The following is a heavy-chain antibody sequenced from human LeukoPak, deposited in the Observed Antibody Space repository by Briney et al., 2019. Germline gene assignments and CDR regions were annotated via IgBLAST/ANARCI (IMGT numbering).Heavy chain of an antibody. J-gene: IGHJ4*02. V-gene: IGHV1-18*01. CDR1: GYTFTNYG. Sequence: ASVKVSCKASGYTFTNYGISWVRQAPGQGPKWMGWISTYNGHTNNAQKFQGRVTMTTDTSTSTAYMELRSLRSDDTAVYYCARDPFGDYSSGQGIFDSWGQGTLVIVSS. D-gene: IGHD4-11*01. CDR2: ISTYNGHT. CDR3: ARDPFGDYSSGQGIFDS.